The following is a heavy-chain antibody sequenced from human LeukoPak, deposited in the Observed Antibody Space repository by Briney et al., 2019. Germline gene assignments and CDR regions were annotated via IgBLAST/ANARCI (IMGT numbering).Heavy chain of an antibody. CDR1: GFTFSSYA. Sequence: GGSLRLSCAASGFTFSSYAMHWVRQAPGKGLEWVAVISYDGSNKYYADSVKGRFTISRGNSKNTLYLQMNSLRAEDTAVYYCARAKGANTAMALGYWGQGTLVTVSS. CDR2: ISYDGSNK. V-gene: IGHV3-30-3*01. CDR3: ARAKGANTAMALGY. D-gene: IGHD5-18*01. J-gene: IGHJ4*02.